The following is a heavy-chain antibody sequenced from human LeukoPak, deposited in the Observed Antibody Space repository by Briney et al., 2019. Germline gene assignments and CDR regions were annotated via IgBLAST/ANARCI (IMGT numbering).Heavy chain of an antibody. CDR3: ARSNYDSTTFYYHLDL. J-gene: IGHJ5*02. D-gene: IGHD2/OR15-2a*01. V-gene: IGHV3-74*01. CDR1: GFTFSSYW. Sequence: PGRSLRLPCAASGFTFSSYWMHSVRPAPGKRPWWVSRVAVHEQGTAYADSVKSRFTISTDNAKNTLSLQINSLSAEDTAVYYCARSNYDSTTFYYHLDLWGQGTLVTVSS. CDR2: VAVHEQGT.